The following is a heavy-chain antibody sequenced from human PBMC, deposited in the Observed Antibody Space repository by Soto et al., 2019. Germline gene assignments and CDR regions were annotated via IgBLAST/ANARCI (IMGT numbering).Heavy chain of an antibody. D-gene: IGHD7-27*01. V-gene: IGHV1-3*01. CDR2: INAGNGNT. CDR3: ARGPRNWGVDY. J-gene: IGHJ4*02. CDR1: GYTFTSYA. Sequence: ASVKVSCKASGYTFTSYAMHWVRQAPGQRLEWMGWINAGNGNTKYSQKFQGRVTMTRDTSTSTVYMELSSLRSEDTAVYYCARGPRNWGVDYWGQGTLVTVSS.